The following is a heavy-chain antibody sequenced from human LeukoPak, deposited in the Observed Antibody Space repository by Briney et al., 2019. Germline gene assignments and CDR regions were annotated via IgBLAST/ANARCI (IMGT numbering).Heavy chain of an antibody. J-gene: IGHJ4*02. D-gene: IGHD6-13*01. CDR1: GGSFSGYY. CDR2: INHSGST. CDR3: ARHSSSWSPNPDY. V-gene: IGHV4-34*01. Sequence: SETLSLTCAVYGGSFSGYYWSWIRQPPGKGLEWIGEINHSGSTNYNPSLKSRVTISVETSKNQFSLKLSSVTAADTAVYYCARHSSSWSPNPDYWGQGTLVTVSS.